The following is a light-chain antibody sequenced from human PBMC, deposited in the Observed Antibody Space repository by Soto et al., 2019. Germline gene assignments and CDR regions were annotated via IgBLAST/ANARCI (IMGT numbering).Light chain of an antibody. CDR2: GAS. CDR1: QSVSSN. Sequence: EIVMKHSPATMSVSPGERATLSCRASQSVSSNLAWYQQKPGQAPRLLIYGASTRATGIPARFSGSGSGTEFTLTLSSLQSEDFAVYYCQQYNNWPPITFGQGTRLEIK. V-gene: IGKV3-15*01. J-gene: IGKJ5*01. CDR3: QQYNNWPPIT.